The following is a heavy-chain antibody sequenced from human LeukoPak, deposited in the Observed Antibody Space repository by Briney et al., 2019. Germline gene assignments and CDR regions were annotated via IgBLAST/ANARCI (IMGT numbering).Heavy chain of an antibody. CDR3: ARVGDFGVAGVFDI. Sequence: SETLSLTCAVYGGSFSGYYWSWIRQPPGKGLEWIGEINHSGSTNYNPSLKSRVTISVDTSKNQFSLKLSFVTAADTAVYYCARVGDFGVAGVFDIWGQGTMVTVSS. D-gene: IGHD6-19*01. V-gene: IGHV4-34*01. CDR2: INHSGST. CDR1: GGSFSGYY. J-gene: IGHJ3*02.